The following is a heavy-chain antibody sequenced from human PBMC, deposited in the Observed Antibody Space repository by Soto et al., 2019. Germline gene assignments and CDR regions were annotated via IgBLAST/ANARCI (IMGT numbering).Heavy chain of an antibody. Sequence: ASVKVSCKASGYTFTGYYMHWVRQAPGQGLEWMGWINPNSGGTKYAQKFQGWVTMTRDTSISTAYMELSRLRSDDTAVYYCAICLVPAANGDYYYYGTDVWGQGTTVTVSS. CDR3: AICLVPAANGDYYYYGTDV. CDR1: GYTFTGYY. J-gene: IGHJ6*02. CDR2: INPNSGGT. V-gene: IGHV1-2*04. D-gene: IGHD2-2*01.